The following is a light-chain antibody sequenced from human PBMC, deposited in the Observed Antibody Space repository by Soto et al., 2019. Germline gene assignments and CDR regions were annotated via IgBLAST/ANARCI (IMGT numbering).Light chain of an antibody. V-gene: IGKV1-5*03. Sequence: DIQMTQSPSTVSASVGDRVTITCRSSQSISSWLAWYQQKPGKAPNLLIYKASSLESGVPSRFSGSGSGTEFTLTISSLQPDDFATYYCQQYNIYPWPFGQGTKVEIK. CDR1: QSISSW. CDR2: KAS. J-gene: IGKJ1*01. CDR3: QQYNIYPWP.